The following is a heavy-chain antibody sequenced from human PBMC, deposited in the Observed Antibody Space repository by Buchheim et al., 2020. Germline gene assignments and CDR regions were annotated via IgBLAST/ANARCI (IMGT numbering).Heavy chain of an antibody. D-gene: IGHD2-21*01. CDR2: MYSGGTT. CDR3: ARVTDFYCSGHFGWFDP. CDR1: GFTVNTKF. V-gene: IGHV3-66*01. J-gene: IGHJ5*02. Sequence: EVQLVESGGGVVQPGGSLRLSCLVSGFTVNTKFMGWVRQAPGKGLEWVSVMYSGGTTYYSDSVKGRFTISRDDSKNTVYLQMNSLRVENTAVYYCARVTDFYCSGHFGWFDPWGQGTL.